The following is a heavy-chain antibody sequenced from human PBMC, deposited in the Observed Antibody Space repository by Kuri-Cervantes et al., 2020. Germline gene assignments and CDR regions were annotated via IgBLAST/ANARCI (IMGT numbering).Heavy chain of an antibody. J-gene: IGHJ5*02. V-gene: IGHV3-23*01. CDR2: ISGSGGNA. CDR1: GFTFRSYA. D-gene: IGHD1-7*01. Sequence: GESLKISCAASGFTFRSYAMTWVRQAPGKGLEWVSAISGSGGNAYYADSVKGRFTISRDNSKNTLYLQMNSLRAEDTAVYYCARGGDGPNWNYAGFDPWGQGTLVTVSS. CDR3: ARGGDGPNWNYAGFDP.